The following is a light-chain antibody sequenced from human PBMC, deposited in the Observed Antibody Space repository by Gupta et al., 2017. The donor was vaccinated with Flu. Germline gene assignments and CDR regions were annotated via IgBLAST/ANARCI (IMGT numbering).Light chain of an antibody. J-gene: IGKJ1*01. Sequence: ERATLSCRASQTISSNLAWYQQKPGQAPRLLIYGASTRATGIPARFSGSGSGTEFTLTISSLQSEDFAVYYCHHYNNWPPWTLGQGTKVEIK. CDR3: HHYNNWPPWT. CDR1: QTISSN. V-gene: IGKV3-15*01. CDR2: GAS.